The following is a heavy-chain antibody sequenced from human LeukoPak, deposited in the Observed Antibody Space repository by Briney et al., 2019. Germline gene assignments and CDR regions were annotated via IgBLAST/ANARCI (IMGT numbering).Heavy chain of an antibody. J-gene: IGHJ4*02. V-gene: IGHV3-74*01. D-gene: IGHD3-3*01. CDR2: INSDGSST. CDR3: ARAGGSGYYGYYFDY. CDR1: GFIFSSYW. Sequence: GGSLRLSCAASGFIFSSYWMHWVRQAPGKGPVWVSHINSDGSSTNYADSVKGRFTISRDNAKNTLYLQMNSLRAEDTAVYYCARAGGSGYYGYYFDYWGQGTLVTVSS.